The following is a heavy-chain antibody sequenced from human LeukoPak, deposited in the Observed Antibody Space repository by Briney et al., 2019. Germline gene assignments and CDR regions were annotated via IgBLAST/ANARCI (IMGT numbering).Heavy chain of an antibody. CDR3: ARDDSSGWSLYYYYYYGMDV. D-gene: IGHD6-19*01. V-gene: IGHV3-7*01. J-gene: IGHJ6*02. CDR2: IKQDGSEK. Sequence: GGSLRLSCAASGFTFSSYWMSWVRQAPGKGLEWVANIKQDGSEKYYVDSVKGRFTISRDNAKNSLYLQMNSPRAEDTAVYYCARDDSSGWSLYYYYYYGMDVWGQGTTVTVSS. CDR1: GFTFSSYW.